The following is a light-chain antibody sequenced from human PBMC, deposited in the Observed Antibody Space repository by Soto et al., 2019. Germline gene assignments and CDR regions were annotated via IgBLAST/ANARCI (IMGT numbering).Light chain of an antibody. J-gene: IGKJ1*01. CDR3: LQHYSWPWT. V-gene: IGKV3D-7*01. CDR2: RIF. CDR1: QSVSSSY. Sequence: EIVLTQSPGTLSLSPGARAPLSCRASQSVSSSYLAWYQQKPGQAPRLVLLRIFTRAIGVPARFSGSGSETEFTLTISGLQSEDSGVYYCLQHYSWPWTFGQGTKVDIK.